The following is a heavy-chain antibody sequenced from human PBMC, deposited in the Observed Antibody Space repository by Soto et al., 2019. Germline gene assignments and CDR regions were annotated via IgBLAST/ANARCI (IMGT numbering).Heavy chain of an antibody. CDR2: IYYSGST. CDR1: GGSISSYY. J-gene: IGHJ6*04. CDR3: AIRIIMVRGPVMDV. D-gene: IGHD3-10*01. V-gene: IGHV4-59*08. Sequence: QVQLQESGPGLVKPSETLSLTCTVSGGSISSYYWSWIRQPPGKGLEWIGYIYYSGSTNYNPSLKSRVTISVDTSKNQFSLKLSSVTAADTAVYYCAIRIIMVRGPVMDVWGKGTTVTVSS.